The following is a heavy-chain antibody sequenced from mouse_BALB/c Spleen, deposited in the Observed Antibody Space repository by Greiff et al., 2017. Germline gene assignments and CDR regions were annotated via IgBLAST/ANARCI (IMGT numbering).Heavy chain of an antibody. J-gene: IGHJ1*01. CDR1: GYTFTSYW. CDR3: TRCLYYYGSSYVGYFDV. Sequence: EVQLVESGTVLARPGASVKMSCKASGYTFTSYWMHWVKQRPGQGLEWIGAIYPGNSDTSYNQKFKGKAKLTAVTSTSTAYMELSSLTNEDSAVYYCTRCLYYYGSSYVGYFDVWGAGTTVTVSS. V-gene: IGHV1-5*01. D-gene: IGHD1-1*01. CDR2: IYPGNSDT.